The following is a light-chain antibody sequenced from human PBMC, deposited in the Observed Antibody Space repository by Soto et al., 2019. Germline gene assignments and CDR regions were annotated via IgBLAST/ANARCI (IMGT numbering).Light chain of an antibody. CDR1: QRVSSD. CDR2: GAS. J-gene: IGKJ1*01. V-gene: IGKV3-15*01. CDR3: QQYNYWWT. Sequence: EIGMTQSPATLSVSPGERATLSCRASQRVSSDLAWYQQKPGQAPRLLIYGASTRATAIPARFSGSGSGTEFTLTISSLQSEDFAVYYCQQYNYWWTFGQGTKVEIK.